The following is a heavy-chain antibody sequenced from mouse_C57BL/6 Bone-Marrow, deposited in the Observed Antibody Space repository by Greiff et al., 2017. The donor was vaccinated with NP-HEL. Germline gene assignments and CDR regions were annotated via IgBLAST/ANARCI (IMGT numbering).Heavy chain of an antibody. J-gene: IGHJ4*01. V-gene: IGHV2-2*01. CDR3: AHYGSSPMDY. Sequence: VKLVESGPGLVQPSQSLSITCTVSGFSLTSYGVHWVRQSPGKGLEWLGVIWSGGSTDHNAAFISRLSISKDNSKSQVFFKMNSLQADDTAIYYCAHYGSSPMDYWGQGTSVTVSS. CDR2: IWSGGST. D-gene: IGHD1-1*01. CDR1: GFSLTSYG.